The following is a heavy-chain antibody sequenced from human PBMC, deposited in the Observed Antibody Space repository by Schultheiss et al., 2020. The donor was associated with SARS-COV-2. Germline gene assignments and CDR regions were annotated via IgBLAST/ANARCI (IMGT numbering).Heavy chain of an antibody. D-gene: IGHD6-19*01. Sequence: GGSLRLSCAVSGFTFSGFAMAWVRQAPGSGLEWLTVIEHDGSGEDYAQSVKGRFTISRDNSINTLYLQMSSLRPEDTAVYYCAKDLQLDFDLWGRGTLVTVSS. V-gene: IGHV3-30-3*01. J-gene: IGHJ2*01. CDR3: AKDLQLDFDL. CDR2: IEHDGSGE. CDR1: GFTFSGFA.